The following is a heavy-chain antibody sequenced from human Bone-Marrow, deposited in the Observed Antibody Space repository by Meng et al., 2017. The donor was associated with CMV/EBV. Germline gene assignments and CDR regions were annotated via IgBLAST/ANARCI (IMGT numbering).Heavy chain of an antibody. CDR1: GYTFTSYD. CDR2: MNPNSGNT. V-gene: IGHV1-8*01. J-gene: IGHJ5*02. CDR3: AREAPHYDSSGYYKPWFDP. D-gene: IGHD3-22*01. Sequence: ASVKVSCKASGYTFTSYDINWVRQATGQGLEWMGWMNPNSGNTGYAQKFQGRVTMTRNTSISTAYMELSSLRSEDTAVYYCAREAPHYDSSGYYKPWFDPWGQGTLVTVSS.